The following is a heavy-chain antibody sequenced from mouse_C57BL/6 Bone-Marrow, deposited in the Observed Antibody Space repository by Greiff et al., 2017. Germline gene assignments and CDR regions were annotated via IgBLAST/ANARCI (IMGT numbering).Heavy chain of an antibody. CDR3: AREAQATGDYFDY. Sequence: EVKLVESEGGLVQPGSSMKLSCTASGFTFSDYYMAWVRQVPEKGLEWVANINYDGSSTYYLDSLKSRFIISRDNAKNILYLQMSSLKSEDTATYYCAREAQATGDYFDYRGQGTTLTVSS. J-gene: IGHJ2*01. CDR1: GFTFSDYY. CDR2: INYDGSST. V-gene: IGHV5-16*01. D-gene: IGHD3-2*02.